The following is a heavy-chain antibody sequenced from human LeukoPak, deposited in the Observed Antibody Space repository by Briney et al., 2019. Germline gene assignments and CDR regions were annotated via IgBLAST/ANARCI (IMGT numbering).Heavy chain of an antibody. CDR2: ISYDGSNK. Sequence: PGRSLRLSCAASGFTFSSYAMHWVRPAPGKGLEWVAVISYDGSNKYYADSVKGRFTISRDNSKNTLYLQMNSLRAEDTAVYYCARGAFDIWGRGTMVTVSS. CDR3: ARGAFDI. CDR1: GFTFSSYA. V-gene: IGHV3-30-3*01. J-gene: IGHJ3*02.